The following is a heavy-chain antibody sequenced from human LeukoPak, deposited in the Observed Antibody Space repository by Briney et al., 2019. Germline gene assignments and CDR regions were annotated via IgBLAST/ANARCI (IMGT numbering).Heavy chain of an antibody. D-gene: IGHD3-22*01. Sequence: PSETLSLTCTVSGGSISSSSYYWGWIRQPPGKGLEWIGSIYYSGSTYYNPSLKSRVTISVDTSKNQFSLKLSSVTAADTAVYYCARVESPSGPGSSGFEAHYWGQGTLVTVSS. J-gene: IGHJ4*02. V-gene: IGHV4-39*07. CDR1: GGSISSSSYY. CDR2: IYYSGST. CDR3: ARVESPSGPGSSGFEAHY.